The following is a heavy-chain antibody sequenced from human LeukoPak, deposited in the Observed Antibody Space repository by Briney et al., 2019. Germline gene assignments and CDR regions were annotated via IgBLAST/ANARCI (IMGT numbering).Heavy chain of an antibody. D-gene: IGHD3-16*01. CDR3: ARALLLPIVTTLNEHAFDL. Sequence: PGGSLRLSCAASGFTFSSYAMSWVRQAPGKGLEWVSAISGSGGSTYYADSVKGRFTISRDNSKNSLRLQMNSLRVEDTAVYYCARALLLPIVTTLNEHAFDLWGKGTTVTISS. J-gene: IGHJ6*04. V-gene: IGHV3-23*01. CDR2: ISGSGGST. CDR1: GFTFSSYA.